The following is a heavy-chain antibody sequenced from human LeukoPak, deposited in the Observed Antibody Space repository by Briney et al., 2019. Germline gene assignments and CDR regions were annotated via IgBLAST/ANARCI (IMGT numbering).Heavy chain of an antibody. V-gene: IGHV3-33*06. CDR3: AKAQRTIRQYFYDGMDV. Sequence: GGSLRLSCAASGFTFSSYGMHWVRQAPGKGLEWVAVIWYDGSNKYYAGSVKGRFTISRDNSKNTLYLQMNSLRAEDTAVYYCAKAQRTIRQYFYDGMDVWGQGATVTVSS. J-gene: IGHJ6*02. CDR1: GFTFSSYG. D-gene: IGHD3-9*01. CDR2: IWYDGSNK.